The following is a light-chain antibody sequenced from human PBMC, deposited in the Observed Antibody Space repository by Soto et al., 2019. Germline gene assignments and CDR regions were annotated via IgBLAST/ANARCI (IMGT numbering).Light chain of an antibody. J-gene: IGKJ2*01. CDR2: GAS. Sequence: ELVLTQSPGTLSLSPGERATLSCRASQSITNNYLAWYQQKLDQAPRLLMYGASSRATGIPDRFTGSGSGTDFTLTISRLEPEDFAVYYCQQYGDSPRYTFGQGTKLEIK. V-gene: IGKV3-20*01. CDR3: QQYGDSPRYT. CDR1: QSITNNY.